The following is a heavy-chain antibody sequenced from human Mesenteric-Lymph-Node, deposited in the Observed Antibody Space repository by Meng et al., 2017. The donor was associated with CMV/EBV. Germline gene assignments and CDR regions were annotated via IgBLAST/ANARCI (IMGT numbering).Heavy chain of an antibody. CDR2: TGFHGRDK. D-gene: IGHD4-23*01. V-gene: IGHV3-30*02. CDR1: GFAFDTYA. CDR3: AKDLTTVGATPAYFDY. Sequence: GESLKISCSASGFAFDTYAMHWVRQTPAKGLEWVALTGFHGRDKYYTDSVEGRFTISRDNSKNMLYLQMSSLRVEDTGVYYCAKDLTTVGATPAYFDYWGQGTVVTVSS. J-gene: IGHJ4*02.